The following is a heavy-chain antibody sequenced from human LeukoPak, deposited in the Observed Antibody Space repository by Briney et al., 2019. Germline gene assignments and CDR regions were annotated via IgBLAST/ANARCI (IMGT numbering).Heavy chain of an antibody. V-gene: IGHV4-59*01. CDR3: ARDLWT. D-gene: IGHD2/OR15-2a*01. J-gene: IGHJ5*02. CDR1: GGSISSYY. CDR2: IYHSGST. Sequence: SETLSLTCTVSGGSISSYYWTWIRQPPGKGLEWIGYIYHSGSTKYNSSLKSRVTMSVDTSKNQFSLKLSSVTAADTAVYYCARDLWTWGQGTLVTVSS.